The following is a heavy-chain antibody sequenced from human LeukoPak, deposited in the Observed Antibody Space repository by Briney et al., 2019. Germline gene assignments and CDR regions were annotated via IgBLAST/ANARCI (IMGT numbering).Heavy chain of an antibody. CDR1: GGSISSSSYY. CDR3: ARLFVTTIFGVVSTTSFDY. V-gene: IGHV4-39*01. Sequence: PSETLSLTCTVSGGSISSSSYYWGWIRQPPGKGLEWIGSIYYSGSTYYNPSLKSRVTISVDTSKNQFSLKLSSVTAADTAVYYCARLFVTTIFGVVSTTSFDYWGQGTLVTVSS. J-gene: IGHJ4*02. D-gene: IGHD3-3*01. CDR2: IYYSGST.